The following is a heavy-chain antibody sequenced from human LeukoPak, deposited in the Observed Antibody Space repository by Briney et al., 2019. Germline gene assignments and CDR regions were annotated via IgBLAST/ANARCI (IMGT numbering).Heavy chain of an antibody. J-gene: IGHJ4*02. CDR3: ARGRDYYGSGSYGGDY. Sequence: QPGGSLRLSCAASGFTFSSYEMNWVRQAPGKGLEWVSYISSSYIYYADSVKGRFTISRDNAKNSLYLQMNSLRAEDTAVYYCARGRDYYGSGSYGGDYWGQGTLVTVSS. V-gene: IGHV3-48*03. D-gene: IGHD3-10*01. CDR2: ISSSYI. CDR1: GFTFSSYE.